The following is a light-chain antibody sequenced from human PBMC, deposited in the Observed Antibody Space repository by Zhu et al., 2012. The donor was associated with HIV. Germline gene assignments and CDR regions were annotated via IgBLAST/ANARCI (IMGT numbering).Light chain of an antibody. Sequence: IALTQSPVTLSVSPGERVTLSCRASESVGSSYLAWYQQRPGQPPRLLISGTSNRAAGIPDRFSGSGFGADFTLTISRLEPEDFAVYYCQQYGTSPCTFGGGTKIEIK. J-gene: IGKJ4*01. CDR3: QQYGTSPCT. CDR1: ESVGSSY. V-gene: IGKV3-20*01. CDR2: GTS.